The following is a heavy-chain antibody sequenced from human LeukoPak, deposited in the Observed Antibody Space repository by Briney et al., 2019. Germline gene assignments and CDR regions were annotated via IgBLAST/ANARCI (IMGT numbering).Heavy chain of an antibody. CDR3: ARTVAGTGDNWFDP. CDR1: GGSISTSSYY. D-gene: IGHD6-19*01. V-gene: IGHV4-39*07. CDR2: IYYSGIT. J-gene: IGHJ5*02. Sequence: SETLSLTCTVSGGSISTSSYYWGWIRQPPGKGLEWIGSIYYSGITYYNPSLKSRVTISVDTSKNQFSLKLSSVTAADTAVYYCARTVAGTGDNWFDPWGQGTLVTVSS.